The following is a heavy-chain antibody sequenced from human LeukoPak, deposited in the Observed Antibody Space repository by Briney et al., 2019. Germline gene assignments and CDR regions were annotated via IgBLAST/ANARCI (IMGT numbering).Heavy chain of an antibody. CDR2: ISSSSSYI. V-gene: IGHV3-21*01. CDR1: GFTFSSYS. J-gene: IGHJ6*02. Sequence: PGGSLRLSCAASGFTFSSYSMNWVRQAPGKGLEWVSSISSSSSYIYYADSVKGRFTISRDNAKNSLYLQMNSLRAEDTAVYYCAGAPYWERYYYYYGMDVWGQGTTVTVSS. CDR3: AGAPYWERYYYYYGMDV. D-gene: IGHD2-8*02.